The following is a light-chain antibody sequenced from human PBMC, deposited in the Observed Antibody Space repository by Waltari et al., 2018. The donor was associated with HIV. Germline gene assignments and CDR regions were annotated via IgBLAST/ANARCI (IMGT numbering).Light chain of an antibody. V-gene: IGKV3-15*01. Sequence: EIVMTQSPAALSVSPGERVTLSCTASQSVSSNVAWYNHKPGQAPRLLIYGASTRATGIPARFRGSVSGTQFTLTISSLQSEDFAVYYCQQNHDWPPTTSGQGKRLEIK. CDR1: QSVSSN. J-gene: IGKJ5*01. CDR3: QQNHDWPPTT. CDR2: GAS.